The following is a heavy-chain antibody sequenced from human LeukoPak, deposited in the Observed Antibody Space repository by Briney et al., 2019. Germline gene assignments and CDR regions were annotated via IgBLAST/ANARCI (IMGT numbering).Heavy chain of an antibody. CDR1: GGSISSSSYY. CDR3: ARTYYDILGDATYDY. Sequence: SETLSLTCTVSGGSISSSSYYWGWIRQPPGKGLEWIGSIYYSGSTYYNPSLKSRVTISVDTSKNQFSLKLSSVTAADTAVYYCARTYYDILGDATYDYWGQGTLVTVPS. CDR2: IYYSGST. V-gene: IGHV4-39*07. D-gene: IGHD3-9*01. J-gene: IGHJ4*02.